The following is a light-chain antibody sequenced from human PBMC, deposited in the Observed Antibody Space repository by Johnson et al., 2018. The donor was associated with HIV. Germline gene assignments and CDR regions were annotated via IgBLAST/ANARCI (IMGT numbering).Light chain of an antibody. V-gene: IGLV1-51*01. CDR3: GTWDSSLRL. Sequence: QSVSTQPPSVSAAPGQKVTISCSGSSSNIGNNYVSWYQQLPGTAPKLLIYDNNKRPSGIPDRFSGSKSGTSATLGITGLQTGDEADYYCGTWDSSLRLFGTGTKVTVL. J-gene: IGLJ1*01. CDR1: SSNIGNNY. CDR2: DNN.